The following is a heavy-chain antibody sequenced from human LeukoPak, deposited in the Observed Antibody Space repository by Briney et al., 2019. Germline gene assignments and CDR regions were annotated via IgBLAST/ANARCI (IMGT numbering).Heavy chain of an antibody. J-gene: IGHJ4*02. CDR2: IRKDGIEK. CDR1: GFNFGSYW. CDR3: AKQAWYEGYYFDY. D-gene: IGHD2-15*01. Sequence: PGGSLRLSCAASGFNFGSYWMSWVRQAPGKGLEWVATIRKDGIEKYYVDSVKGRFTISRDNAKNSLYLQMNSLRAEDTAVYYCAKQAWYEGYYFDYWGQGTLVTVSS. V-gene: IGHV3-7*01.